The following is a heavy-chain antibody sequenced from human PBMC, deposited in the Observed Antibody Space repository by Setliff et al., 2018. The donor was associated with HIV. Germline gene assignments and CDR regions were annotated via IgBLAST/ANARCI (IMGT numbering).Heavy chain of an antibody. J-gene: IGHJ5*01. V-gene: IGHV4-34*01. CDR2: IHHGGST. Sequence: KPSETLSLTCAVYGGSFTAYYWTWIRQPPGKGLEWIGEIHHGGSTNYMPSLKNRVTISVDTSKNQFSLTLRSLTAADTAVYYCARGAYRFDSWGQGTLVTVSS. CDR3: ARGAYRFDS. D-gene: IGHD2-2*01. CDR1: GGSFTAYY.